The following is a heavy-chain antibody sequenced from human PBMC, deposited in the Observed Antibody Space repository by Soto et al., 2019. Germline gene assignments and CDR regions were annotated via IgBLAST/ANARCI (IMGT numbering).Heavy chain of an antibody. V-gene: IGHV1-69*13. D-gene: IGHD3-22*01. J-gene: IGHJ6*02. Sequence: GASVKVSCKASGGTFSSYAISWVRQAPGQGLEWMGGIIPIFGTANYAQKFQGRVTITADESTSTAYMELSSLRSEDTAVYYCAGGYDSSGYYYIGYYYYGMDVWGQGTTVTVSS. CDR3: AGGYDSSGYYYIGYYYYGMDV. CDR2: IIPIFGTA. CDR1: GGTFSSYA.